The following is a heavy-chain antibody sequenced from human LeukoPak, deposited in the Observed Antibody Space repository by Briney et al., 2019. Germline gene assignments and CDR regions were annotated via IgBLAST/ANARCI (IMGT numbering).Heavy chain of an antibody. Sequence: ASVKVSCKASGYTFTGYYMHWVRQAPGQGLEWMGWINPNKGGTNYAQKFQGRVTMTRDTSISTAYMELSRLRSDDTAVYYCARDNQKTYYYDSSGEDYFDYWGQGTLGTVSS. D-gene: IGHD3-22*01. CDR2: INPNKGGT. J-gene: IGHJ4*02. CDR1: GYTFTGYY. V-gene: IGHV1-2*02. CDR3: ARDNQKTYYYDSSGEDYFDY.